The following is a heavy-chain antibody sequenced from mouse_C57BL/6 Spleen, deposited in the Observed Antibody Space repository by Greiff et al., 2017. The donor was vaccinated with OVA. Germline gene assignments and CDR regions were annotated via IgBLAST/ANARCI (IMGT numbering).Heavy chain of an antibody. CDR1: GYTFTSYW. CDR3: TRGDGSGFDY. Sequence: QVQLQQPGAELVKPGASVKLSCKASGYTFTSYWMQWVKQRPGQGLEWIGEIDPSDSYTNYNQKFKGKATLTVDTSSSPAYMQLSSLPSEDSAVYYCTRGDGSGFDYWGQGTTVTVSS. V-gene: IGHV1-50*01. CDR2: IDPSDSYT. J-gene: IGHJ2*01. D-gene: IGHD3-2*02.